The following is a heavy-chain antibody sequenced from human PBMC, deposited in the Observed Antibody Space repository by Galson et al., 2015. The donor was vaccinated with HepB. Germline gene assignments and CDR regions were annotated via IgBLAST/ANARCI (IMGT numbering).Heavy chain of an antibody. J-gene: IGHJ4*02. D-gene: IGHD6-13*01. V-gene: IGHV3-9*01. CDR3: ASSETYSSPYFDY. CDR1: GFTFDDYA. CDR2: ISWNSGSI. Sequence: SLRLSCAASGFTFDDYAMHWVRQAPGKGLEWVSGISWNSGSIGYADSVKGRFTISRDNAKNSLYLQMNSLRAEDTALYYCASSETYSSPYFDYWGQGTLVTVSS.